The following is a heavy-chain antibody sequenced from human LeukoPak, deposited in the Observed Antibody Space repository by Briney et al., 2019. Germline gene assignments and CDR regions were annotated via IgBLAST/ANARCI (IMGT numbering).Heavy chain of an antibody. V-gene: IGHV5-51*01. CDR3: ARTVITATNVRGVTTHYYYYMDV. CDR1: GYSFTSYW. CDR2: IYPGDSDT. D-gene: IGHD3-10*02. J-gene: IGHJ6*03. Sequence: GESLKISCKGSGYSFTSYWIGWVRQMPGKGLEWMGIIYPGDSDTRYSPSFQGQVTISADKSISTAYLQWSSLKASDTAMYYCARTVITATNVRGVTTHYYYYMDVWGKGTTVTVSS.